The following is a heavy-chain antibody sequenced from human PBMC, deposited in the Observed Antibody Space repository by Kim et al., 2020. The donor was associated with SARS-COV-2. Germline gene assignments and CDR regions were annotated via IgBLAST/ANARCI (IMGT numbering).Heavy chain of an antibody. CDR2: ISSSGSTI. Sequence: GGSLRLSCAASGFTFSSYEMNWVRQAPGKGLEWVSYISSSGSTIYYADSVKGRFTISRDNAKNSLYLQMNSLRAEDTAVYYCASIAAAGTPQFSRDYWGQGTLVTVSS. J-gene: IGHJ4*02. D-gene: IGHD6-13*01. CDR3: ASIAAAGTPQFSRDY. V-gene: IGHV3-48*03. CDR1: GFTFSSYE.